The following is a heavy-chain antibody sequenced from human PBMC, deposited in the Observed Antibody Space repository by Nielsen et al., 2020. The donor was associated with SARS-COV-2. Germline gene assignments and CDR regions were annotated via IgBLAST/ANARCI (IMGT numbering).Heavy chain of an antibody. CDR2: IIGSGGRT. J-gene: IGHJ4*02. CDR3: AKAFRSSDWVRAATDF. CDR1: GFMFSTYA. Sequence: GESLKISCAASGFMFSTYAMSWVRQAPGKGLEWVSGIIGSGGRTHYADSVEGRFTISRDNSKNTLYLQMNSLRAEDTAVYYCAKAFRSSDWVRAATDFWGQGTLVTVPS. V-gene: IGHV3-23*01. D-gene: IGHD6-25*01.